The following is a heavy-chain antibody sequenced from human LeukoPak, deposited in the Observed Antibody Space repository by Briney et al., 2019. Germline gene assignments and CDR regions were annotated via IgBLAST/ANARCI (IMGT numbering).Heavy chain of an antibody. V-gene: IGHV3-48*03. CDR1: EFTFSNYE. J-gene: IGHJ4*02. CDR2: ISSGGSTI. D-gene: IGHD3-10*01. Sequence: GGSLRLSCAASEFTFSNYEMNWVRQAPGKGLEWVSYISSGGSTIYYADSVKDRFTISRDNAKNSLYLQMNSLRAEDTAVYYCARDPNYGSGSYADYWGQGTLVTVSS. CDR3: ARDPNYGSGSYADY.